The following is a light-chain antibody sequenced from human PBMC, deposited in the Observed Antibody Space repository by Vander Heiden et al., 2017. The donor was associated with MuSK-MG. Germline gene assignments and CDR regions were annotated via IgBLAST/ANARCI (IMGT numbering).Light chain of an antibody. V-gene: IGKV1-27*01. CDR3: QKYNSAPLT. J-gene: IGKJ4*01. Sequence: DIQMTQSPSSLSASAGDRVTITCRASQGISSYLAWYQQKPGKVPRLLIYGASTLHSGVPSRFSGSGSGTDFTLAISSLQPEDVATYYCQKYNSAPLTFGGGTRVEIK. CDR1: QGISSY. CDR2: GAS.